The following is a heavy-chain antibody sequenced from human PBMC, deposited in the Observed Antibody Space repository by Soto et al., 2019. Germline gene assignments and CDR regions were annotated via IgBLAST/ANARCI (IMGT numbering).Heavy chain of an antibody. D-gene: IGHD2-2*01. Sequence: QVQLVESGGGVVQPGRSLRLSCAASGFTFSSYAMHWVRQAPGKGLEWVAVISYDGSNKYYADSVKGRFTISRDNSKNTLYLQMNSLRAEDTAVYYCARDRGYCSSTSCYRHNYFDYWGQGTLATVSS. CDR1: GFTFSSYA. J-gene: IGHJ4*02. V-gene: IGHV3-30-3*01. CDR3: ARDRGYCSSTSCYRHNYFDY. CDR2: ISYDGSNK.